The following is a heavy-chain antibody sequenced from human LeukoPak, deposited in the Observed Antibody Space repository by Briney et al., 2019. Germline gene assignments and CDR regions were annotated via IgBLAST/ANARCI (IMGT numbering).Heavy chain of an antibody. J-gene: IGHJ4*02. CDR1: GFTFSSYS. CDR2: ISSSSSTI. V-gene: IGHV3-48*01. CDR3: AREVTPYY. D-gene: IGHD2-15*01. Sequence: GGSLRLSCAASGFTFSSYSMNWVRQAPGKGLEWVSYISSSSSTIYYADSVKGRFTISRDNAKNSLYLQMNSLRAEDTAVYYCAREVTPYYWGQGTLVTVSS.